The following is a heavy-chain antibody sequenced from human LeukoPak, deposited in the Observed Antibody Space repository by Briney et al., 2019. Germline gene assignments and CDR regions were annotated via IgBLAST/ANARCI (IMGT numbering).Heavy chain of an antibody. J-gene: IGHJ4*02. V-gene: IGHV4-4*02. CDR2: KYYSGST. D-gene: IGHD6-19*01. CDR3: ARVSTGWYHYFDS. Sequence: GSLRLACAASGFTSSYYSMSWVRQAPGKGLEWIGHKYYSGSTYYNPSLKGRVSISVDTTIYQFSLSFSSVTAADTAVYYCARVSTGWYHYFDSWGQGTLVTVSS. CDR1: GFTSSYYS.